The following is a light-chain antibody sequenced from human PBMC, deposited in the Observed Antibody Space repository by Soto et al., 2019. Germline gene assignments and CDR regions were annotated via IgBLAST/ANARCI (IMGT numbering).Light chain of an antibody. CDR1: SRHTNYA. V-gene: IGLV4-69*01. J-gene: IGLJ3*02. Sequence: QLVLTQSPSASASLGASVKLTCTLSSRHTNYAIAWHQQQPEKGPRFLMRLNSDGSHNRGDGIPGRFSGSSSGAERYLTISSLQSEDEADYYCQTWGTGIWVFGGGTKVTVL. CDR3: QTWGTGIWV. CDR2: LNSDGSH.